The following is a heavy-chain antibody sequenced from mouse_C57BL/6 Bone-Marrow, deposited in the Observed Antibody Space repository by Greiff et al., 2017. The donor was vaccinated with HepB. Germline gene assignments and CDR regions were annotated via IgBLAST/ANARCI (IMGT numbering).Heavy chain of an antibody. Sequence: EVMLVESGGGLVKPGGSLKLSCASSGFTFRANVMHWVRQAPEKGLEWVADISRGSSNIYCADTVKGRFTISRDNAKKTLCLQMSSLRSEETDMYYSAIYSNYGPYWGQGTLVTVSA. CDR1: GFTFRANV. CDR3: AIYSNYGPY. V-gene: IGHV5-17*01. D-gene: IGHD2-5*01. J-gene: IGHJ3*01. CDR2: ISRGSSNI.